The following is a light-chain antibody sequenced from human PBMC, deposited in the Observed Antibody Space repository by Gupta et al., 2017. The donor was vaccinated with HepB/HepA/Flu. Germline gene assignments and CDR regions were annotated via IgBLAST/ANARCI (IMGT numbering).Light chain of an antibody. CDR3: QQRSSWPLT. CDR2: DAS. J-gene: IGKJ5*01. V-gene: IGKV3-11*01. CDR1: QIVSRY. Sequence: EIVLTQSPATLSLSPGERGTLSCRASQIVSRYLAWYQQKPGLAPRLLIYDASKRAAGIPARFSGSGSGTDFTLTISSLEPEDFAVYYCQQRSSWPLTFGQGTRLEMK.